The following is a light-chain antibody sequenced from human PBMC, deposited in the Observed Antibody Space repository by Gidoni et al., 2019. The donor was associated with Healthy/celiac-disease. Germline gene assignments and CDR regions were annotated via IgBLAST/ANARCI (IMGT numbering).Light chain of an antibody. CDR1: KLGDKY. J-gene: IGLJ2*01. CDR3: QAWDSSIVE. CDR2: QDN. Sequence: SYELTQPPSVSVSPGQTASITCSGDKLGDKYASWYQQKPGQSPVLVIFQDNKRPSGITERFSGSNSGNTATLTISGTQAMDEADYYCQAWDSSIVEFGGGTKLTVL. V-gene: IGLV3-1*01.